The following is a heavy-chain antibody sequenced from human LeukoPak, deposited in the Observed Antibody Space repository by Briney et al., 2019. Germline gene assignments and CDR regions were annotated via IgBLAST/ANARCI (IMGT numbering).Heavy chain of an antibody. J-gene: IGHJ5*02. CDR1: GFTFSSYG. V-gene: IGHV3-23*01. D-gene: IGHD4-11*01. CDR3: AKGRMTTVTGNWFDP. CDR2: ISGSGGST. Sequence: PGGSLRLSCAASGFTFSSYGMSWVRQAPGKGLEWVSAISGSGGSTYYADSVKGRFTISRDNSKNTLYLQMNSLRAEDTAVYYCAKGRMTTVTGNWFDPWGQGTLVTVSS.